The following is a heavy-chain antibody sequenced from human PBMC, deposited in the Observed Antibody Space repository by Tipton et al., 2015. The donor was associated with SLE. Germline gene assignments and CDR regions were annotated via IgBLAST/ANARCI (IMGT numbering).Heavy chain of an antibody. CDR3: ARDRRADV. CDR2: IYDSGSGST. Sequence: TLSLTCTVSGGSISSGDYYWSWIRQPPGKGLEWIGYIYDSGSGSTYYNPSLKSRVTISVDTSKNQFSLKLSSVTAADTAVYYCARDRRADVWGQGTTVTVSS. CDR1: GGSISSGDYY. V-gene: IGHV4-30-4*01. J-gene: IGHJ6*02.